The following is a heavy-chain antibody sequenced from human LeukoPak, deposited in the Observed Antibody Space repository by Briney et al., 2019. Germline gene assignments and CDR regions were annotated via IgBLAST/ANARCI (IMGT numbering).Heavy chain of an antibody. V-gene: IGHV1-2*02. CDR3: ASYCSSTSCYAIRGYYYGMDV. CDR2: INPNSGGT. Sequence: ASVKVSCRASGYTFTGYYMHWVRQAPGQGLEWMGWINPNSGGTNYAQKFQGRATMTRDTSISTAYMELSRLRSDDTAVYYCASYCSSTSCYAIRGYYYGMDVWGQGTTVTVSS. J-gene: IGHJ6*02. D-gene: IGHD2-2*01. CDR1: GYTFTGYY.